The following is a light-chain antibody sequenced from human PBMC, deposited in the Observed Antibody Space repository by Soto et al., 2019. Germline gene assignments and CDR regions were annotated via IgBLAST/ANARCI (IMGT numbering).Light chain of an antibody. CDR1: QSVSSSY. CDR2: GAS. Sequence: EIVLTQSPGTLSLSPGERATLTCRASQSVSSSYLGWYQQKLGQAPGLLIYGASSRATGIPDRFSGSGSGTDFTLTISRLKPEDFAVYYCQQYGSSPQTFGQGTKVEIK. CDR3: QQYGSSPQT. V-gene: IGKV3-20*01. J-gene: IGKJ1*01.